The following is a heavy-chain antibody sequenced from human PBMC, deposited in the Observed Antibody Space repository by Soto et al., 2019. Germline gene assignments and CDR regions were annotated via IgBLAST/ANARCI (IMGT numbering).Heavy chain of an antibody. Sequence: PGGSLRLSCAASGFTFSSYNMNWVRQAPGKRLEFVSSISSSSSSIYYADSVKGRFTISRDNAKNSLYLQMNSLRAEDTAVYYCAGVVHFDSSGFGLWGQGTMVTVSS. V-gene: IGHV3-21*01. D-gene: IGHD3-22*01. CDR2: ISSSSSSI. CDR3: AGVVHFDSSGFGL. CDR1: GFTFSSYN. J-gene: IGHJ3*01.